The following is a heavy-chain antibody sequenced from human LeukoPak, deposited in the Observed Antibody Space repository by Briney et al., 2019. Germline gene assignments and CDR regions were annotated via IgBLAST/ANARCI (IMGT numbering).Heavy chain of an antibody. CDR2: IWYDGSNK. D-gene: IGHD6-19*01. Sequence: GGSLRLSCAVSGLTFTDAWMSWVRQAPGKGLEWVAIIWYDGSNKFYADSVKGRFTISRDNSKNTLYLQMNSLRVEDTAVYYCATEGVAVAGFDYWGQGTLVTVSS. V-gene: IGHV3-33*08. CDR3: ATEGVAVAGFDY. CDR1: GLTFTDAW. J-gene: IGHJ4*02.